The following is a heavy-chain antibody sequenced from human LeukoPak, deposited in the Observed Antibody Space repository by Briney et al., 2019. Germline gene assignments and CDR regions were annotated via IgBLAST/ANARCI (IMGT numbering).Heavy chain of an antibody. CDR3: AKGAAAGLVDWLGP. CDR1: GFTFTNFA. V-gene: IGHV3-23*01. CDR2: ITGDGAT. J-gene: IGHJ5*02. Sequence: GGSLRLSCAVSGFTFTNFAMMWVRQAPGKGLQWVSSITGDGATYYADSVRGRFMLSRDTSKNTLYLQMNSLTAEDTALYYCAKGAAAGLVDWLGPWGQGTLVTVSS. D-gene: IGHD6-25*01.